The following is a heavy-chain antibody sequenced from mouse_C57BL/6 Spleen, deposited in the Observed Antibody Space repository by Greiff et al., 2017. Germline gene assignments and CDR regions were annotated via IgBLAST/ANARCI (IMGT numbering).Heavy chain of an antibody. J-gene: IGHJ1*03. CDR3: ARNRGGTGAWYFDV. V-gene: IGHV2-9-1*01. D-gene: IGHD4-1*01. CDR1: GFSLTSYA. Sequence: VKLVESGPGLVAPSQSLSITCTVSGFSLTSYAISWVRQPPGKGLEWLGVIWTGGGTNYNSALKSRLSISKDNSKSQVFLKMNSLQTDDTARYYCARNRGGTGAWYFDVWGTGTTVTVSS. CDR2: IWTGGGT.